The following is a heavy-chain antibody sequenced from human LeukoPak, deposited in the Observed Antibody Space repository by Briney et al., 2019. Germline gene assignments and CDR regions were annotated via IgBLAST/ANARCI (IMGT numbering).Heavy chain of an antibody. CDR2: IYHSGST. Sequence: SETLSLTCTVSSGSVSSGSYYWSWIRQPPGKGLEWIGYIYHSGSTNYNPSLKSRVTISVDTSKNQFSLKLSSVTAADTAVYYCARAPNNYGKFDYWGQGTLVTVSS. V-gene: IGHV4-61*01. CDR3: ARAPNNYGKFDY. CDR1: SGSVSSGSYY. J-gene: IGHJ4*02. D-gene: IGHD3-10*01.